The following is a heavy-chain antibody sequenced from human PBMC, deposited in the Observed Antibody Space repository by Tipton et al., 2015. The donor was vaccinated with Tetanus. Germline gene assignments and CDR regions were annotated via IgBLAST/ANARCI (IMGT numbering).Heavy chain of an antibody. J-gene: IGHJ4*02. D-gene: IGHD3-9*01. CDR1: DDSISSGGSF. V-gene: IGHV4-31*03. CDR3: ASTSYHILTGDPTDS. CDR2: IYYSGST. Sequence: TLSLTCTVSDDSISSGGSFWSWIRQHPGKDLEWIGYIYYSGSTYYNPSLQSRVTISLDTSKNQFSLNLTSVTAADTAVYYCASTSYHILTGDPTDSWGQGILVTVSS.